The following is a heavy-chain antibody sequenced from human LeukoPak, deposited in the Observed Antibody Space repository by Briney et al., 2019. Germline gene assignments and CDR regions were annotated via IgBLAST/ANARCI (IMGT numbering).Heavy chain of an antibody. V-gene: IGHV4-59*08. D-gene: IGHD3-10*01. CDR1: GGSFSSYY. CDR2: IYYSGST. Sequence: SETLSLTCTLSGGSFSSYYWSWIRQPPGKGLEWIGYIYYSGSTNYNPSLKSRVTISVDTSKNQFSLKLSSVTAADTAVYYCASSNYGSGSFDYWGQGTLVTVSS. J-gene: IGHJ4*02. CDR3: ASSNYGSGSFDY.